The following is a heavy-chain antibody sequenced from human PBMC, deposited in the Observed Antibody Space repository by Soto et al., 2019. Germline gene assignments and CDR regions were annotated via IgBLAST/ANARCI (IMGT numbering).Heavy chain of an antibody. Sequence: GGSLRLSCAASGFTFSSYAMHWVRQAPGKGLEWVAVISYDGSNKYYADSVKGRFTISRDNSKNTLYLQMNSLRAEDTAVYYCARSYSSGWYGVGYYYYYGMDVWGQGTTVTVSS. J-gene: IGHJ6*02. V-gene: IGHV3-30-3*01. CDR3: ARSYSSGWYGVGYYYYYGMDV. CDR1: GFTFSSYA. D-gene: IGHD6-19*01. CDR2: ISYDGSNK.